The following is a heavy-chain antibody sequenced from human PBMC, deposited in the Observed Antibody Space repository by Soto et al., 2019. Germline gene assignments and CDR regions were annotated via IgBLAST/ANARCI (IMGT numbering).Heavy chain of an antibody. D-gene: IGHD2-15*01. CDR1: GGSVSSYY. V-gene: IGHV4-59*02. J-gene: IGHJ3*02. CDR2: IYYSGST. CDR3: TRDRRYCSGGSCSPDAFDI. Sequence: ETLSLTYTVSGGSVSSYYWSWIRQPPGKGLEWIGYIYYSGSTNYNPSLKSRVTISVETSKNQLSLKLSSVTAADTAVYYCTRDRRYCSGGSCSPDAFDIWGQGTMVTVSS.